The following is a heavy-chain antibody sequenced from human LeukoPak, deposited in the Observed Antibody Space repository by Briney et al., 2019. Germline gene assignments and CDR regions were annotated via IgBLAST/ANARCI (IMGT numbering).Heavy chain of an antibody. Sequence: ASVKVSCKASGGTFSSYAISWVRQAPGQGLEWMGRIIPIFGTANYAQKFQGRVTITTDESTSTAYMELSSLRSVDTAVYYCARDECSGGSCYTGDYYYYMDVWGKGTTVTVSS. D-gene: IGHD2-15*01. J-gene: IGHJ6*03. CDR1: GGTFSSYA. CDR3: ARDECSGGSCYTGDYYYYMDV. V-gene: IGHV1-69*05. CDR2: IIPIFGTA.